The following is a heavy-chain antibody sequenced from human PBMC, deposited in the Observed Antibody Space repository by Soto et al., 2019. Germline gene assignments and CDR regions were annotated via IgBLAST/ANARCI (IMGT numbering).Heavy chain of an antibody. Sequence: SETLSLTCTVSGGSISSGDYYWSWIRQPPGKGLEWIGYIYYSGSTYYNPSLKSRVTISVDTSKNQFSLKLSSVTAADTAVYYCARDIAAAGLIDYWGQGTLVTISS. CDR1: GGSISSGDYY. CDR3: ARDIAAAGLIDY. J-gene: IGHJ4*02. CDR2: IYYSGST. V-gene: IGHV4-30-4*01. D-gene: IGHD6-13*01.